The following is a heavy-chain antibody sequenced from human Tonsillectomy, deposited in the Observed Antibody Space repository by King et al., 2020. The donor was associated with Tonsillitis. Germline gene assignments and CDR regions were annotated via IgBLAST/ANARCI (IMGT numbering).Heavy chain of an antibody. D-gene: IGHD3-3*01. CDR1: GYTFTGYY. CDR2: INPNSGGT. CDR3: ANMGTNDFWSGYYLDY. Sequence: VQLVESGAEVKKPGASVKVSCKASGYTFTGYYMHWVRQAPGHGLEWMGWINPNSGGTNYAQKFQGRVTMTRDTSISTAYMGRSRLRFDDTAVYYCANMGTNDFWSGYYLDYWGQGTLVTVSS. J-gene: IGHJ4*02. V-gene: IGHV1-2*02.